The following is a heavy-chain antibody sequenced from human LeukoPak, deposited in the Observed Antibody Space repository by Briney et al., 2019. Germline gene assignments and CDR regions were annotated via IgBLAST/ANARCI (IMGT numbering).Heavy chain of an antibody. CDR2: INPSRST. J-gene: IGHJ4*02. D-gene: IGHD3-22*01. CDR1: GGSFXGYD. Sequence: ETLSLTCAGXGGSFXGYDWSGIGQPPGKGVEWMVEINPSRSTHSHPSLNTRVTISVHTSQHQFSLKLSSVTAADTAVYYCAQTPGGGYYYGRDYWGQGTLVTVSS. CDR3: AQTPGGGYYYGRDY. V-gene: IGHV4-34*01.